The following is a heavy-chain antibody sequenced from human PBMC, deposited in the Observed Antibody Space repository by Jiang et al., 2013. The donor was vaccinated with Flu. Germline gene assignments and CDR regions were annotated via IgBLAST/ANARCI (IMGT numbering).Heavy chain of an antibody. CDR1: GFSLSTSGMC. V-gene: IGHV2-70*11. J-gene: IGHJ4*02. CDR3: ARIRHDSSGYYEYYFDY. Sequence: TQTLTLTCTFSGFSLSTSGMCVSWIRQPPGKALEWLARIDWDDDKYYSTSLKTRLTISKDTSKNQVVLTMTNMDPVDTATYYCARIRHDSSGYYEYYFDYWGQGTLVTVSS. D-gene: IGHD3-22*01. CDR2: IDWDDDK.